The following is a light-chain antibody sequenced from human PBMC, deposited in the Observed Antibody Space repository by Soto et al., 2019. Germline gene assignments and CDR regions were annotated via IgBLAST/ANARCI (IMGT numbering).Light chain of an antibody. Sequence: DIQMTQSPSSLSASVGDRVTITCRASQNIRRLVNWYQQKPGKAPKPLIYGAINLQSGVPPRFSGSGSGTDFTLTISSLQPEDVATYYCQQSYGAPGFGQGTKLEIK. V-gene: IGKV1-39*01. CDR1: QNIRRL. CDR3: QQSYGAPG. CDR2: GAI. J-gene: IGKJ2*03.